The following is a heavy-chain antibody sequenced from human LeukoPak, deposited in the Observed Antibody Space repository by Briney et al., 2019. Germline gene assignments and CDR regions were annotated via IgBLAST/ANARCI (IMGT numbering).Heavy chain of an antibody. Sequence: SETLSLTCTVSGGSISSYYWSWIRQPPGKGLEWIGYIYYSGSTNYNPSLKSRVTISVDTSKNQFSLKLSSVTAADTAVYYCARAGLLWLGEPYYFDYWGQGTLVTVSS. V-gene: IGHV4-59*01. D-gene: IGHD3-10*01. J-gene: IGHJ4*02. CDR1: GGSISSYY. CDR2: IYYSGST. CDR3: ARAGLLWLGEPYYFDY.